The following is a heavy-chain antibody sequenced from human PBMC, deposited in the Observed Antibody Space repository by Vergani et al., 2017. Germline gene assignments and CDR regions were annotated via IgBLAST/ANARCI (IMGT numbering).Heavy chain of an antibody. CDR2: IYYSGST. Sequence: QVQLQESGPGLVKPSETLSLTCTVSGGSISSYYWSWIRQPPGKGLEWIGYIYYSGSTKYNPSLKSRVTISVDTSKNQFSLKLSSVTAADTAVYYCARDRGDDYGDYDAGYYYYYYMDVWGKGTTVTVSS. J-gene: IGHJ6*03. V-gene: IGHV4-59*01. CDR3: ARDRGDDYGDYDAGYYYYYYMDV. D-gene: IGHD4-17*01. CDR1: GGSISSYY.